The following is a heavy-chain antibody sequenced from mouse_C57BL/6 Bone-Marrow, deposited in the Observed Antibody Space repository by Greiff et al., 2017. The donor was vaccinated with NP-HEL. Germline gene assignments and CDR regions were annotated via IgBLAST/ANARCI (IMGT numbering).Heavy chain of an antibody. D-gene: IGHD3-1*01. CDR2: ISNGGGST. J-gene: IGHJ4*01. CDR3: ARRTSQDYYAMDY. CDR1: GFTFSDYY. V-gene: IGHV5-12*01. Sequence: DVHLVESGGGLVQPGGSLKLSCAASGFTFSDYYMYWVRQTPEKRLEWVAYISNGGGSTYYPDTVKGRFTISRDNAKNTLYLQMSRLKSEDTAMYYCARRTSQDYYAMDYWGQGTSVTVSS.